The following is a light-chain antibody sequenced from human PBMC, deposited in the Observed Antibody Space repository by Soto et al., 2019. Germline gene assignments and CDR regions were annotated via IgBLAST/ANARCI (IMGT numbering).Light chain of an antibody. CDR1: SSDVGGYNY. CDR2: DVS. V-gene: IGLV2-14*03. CDR3: SSYTSSSLHA. J-gene: IGLJ1*01. Sequence: QSALTQPASVSGSPGQSITISCTGTSSDVGGYNYVSWYQQHPGKAPKLMIYDVSNRPSGVSNRFSGSKSGNTASLTISGLQAEDEADYYCSSYTSSSLHAFGPGTKVTVL.